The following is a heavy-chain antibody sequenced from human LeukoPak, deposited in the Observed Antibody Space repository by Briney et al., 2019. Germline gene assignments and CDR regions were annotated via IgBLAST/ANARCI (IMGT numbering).Heavy chain of an antibody. CDR1: GFTFSSYS. CDR3: ATDSPETAAFDY. J-gene: IGHJ4*02. Sequence: ESGGSLRLSCAASGFTFSSYSMNWVRQAPGKGLEWVSYIVGSSRNIYYADSVKGRFTISRDNAKNSLYLQMDSLRAEDTAVYHCATDSPETAAFDYWGQGTLVTVSS. CDR2: IVGSSRNI. V-gene: IGHV3-48*04. D-gene: IGHD1-1*01.